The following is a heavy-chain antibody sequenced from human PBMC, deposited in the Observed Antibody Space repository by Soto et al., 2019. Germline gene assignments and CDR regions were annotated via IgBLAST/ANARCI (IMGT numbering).Heavy chain of an antibody. CDR3: ARGARYSGSYLAP. Sequence: SETLSLTCTVSGGAIRNYYWSWIRQTPGKGLEWIGSVHTSGNTNYNPSLKSRVAISADTSKNQFSLKLTSMAAADTAVYYCARGARYSGSYLAPWGQGSLVTVSS. V-gene: IGHV4-4*08. J-gene: IGHJ5*02. CDR2: VHTSGNT. CDR1: GGAIRNYY. D-gene: IGHD1-26*01.